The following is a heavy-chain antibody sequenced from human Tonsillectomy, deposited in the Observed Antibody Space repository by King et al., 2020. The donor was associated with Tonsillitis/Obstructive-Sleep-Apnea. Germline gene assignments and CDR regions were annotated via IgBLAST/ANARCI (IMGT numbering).Heavy chain of an antibody. CDR2: IYYSGST. J-gene: IGHJ4*02. Sequence: QLQESGPGLVKPSENLSLTCTVSGGSISSYYWSWIRQPPGKGLEWIGYIYYSGSTNYNPSLKSRVTISVDTSKNQFSLKLSSVTAADTAVYYCARQFEGAIHYWGQGTLVTVSS. CDR1: GGSISSYY. V-gene: IGHV4-59*08. CDR3: ARQFEGAIHY. D-gene: IGHD1-26*01.